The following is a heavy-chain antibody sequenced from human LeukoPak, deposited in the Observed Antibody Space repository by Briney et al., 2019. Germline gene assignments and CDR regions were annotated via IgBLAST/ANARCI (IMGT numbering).Heavy chain of an antibody. CDR2: IYYTGST. Sequence: SETLSLTCTVSGGSISPYYWSWIRQSPGKGLEYIGYIYYTGSTNYNPSLKSRVTISLDTSNNQFSLILSSVTAAGTAVYYCTRGLRGGDYQLLPFGYWGQGTLVTVSS. CDR1: GGSISPYY. V-gene: IGHV4-59*01. CDR3: TRGLRGGDYQLLPFGY. J-gene: IGHJ4*02. D-gene: IGHD1-26*01.